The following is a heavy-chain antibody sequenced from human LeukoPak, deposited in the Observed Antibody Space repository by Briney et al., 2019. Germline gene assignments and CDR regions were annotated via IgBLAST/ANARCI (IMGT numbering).Heavy chain of an antibody. Sequence: PSETLSLTCTVSGGSVSSGSYYWSWIRQPPGKGLEWIGYIYYSGSTNYNPPLKSRVTISVDTSKNQFSLKLSSVTAADTAVYYCARAPPPLTYYYGSGSRESGGWFDPWGQGTLVTVSS. V-gene: IGHV4-61*01. J-gene: IGHJ5*02. CDR2: IYYSGST. CDR1: GGSVSSGSYY. CDR3: ARAPPPLTYYYGSGSRESGGWFDP. D-gene: IGHD3-10*01.